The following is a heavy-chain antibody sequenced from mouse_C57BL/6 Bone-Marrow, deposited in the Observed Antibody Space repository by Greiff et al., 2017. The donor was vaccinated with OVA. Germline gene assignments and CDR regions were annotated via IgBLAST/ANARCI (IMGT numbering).Heavy chain of an antibody. D-gene: IGHD1-1*01. V-gene: IGHV5-17*01. CDR3: ARTDYGSSYKYFDV. J-gene: IGHJ1*03. Sequence: EVKLVESVGGLVKPGGSLKLSCAASGFTFSDYGMHWVRQAPEKGLEWVAYISSGSSTIYYADTVKGRFTISRDNAKNTLFLQMTSLRSEDTAMYYCARTDYGSSYKYFDVWGTGTTVTVSS. CDR2: ISSGSSTI. CDR1: GFTFSDYG.